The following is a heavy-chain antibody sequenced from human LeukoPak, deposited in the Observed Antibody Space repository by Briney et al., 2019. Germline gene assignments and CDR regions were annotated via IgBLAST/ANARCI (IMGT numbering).Heavy chain of an antibody. Sequence: SETLSLTCTVSGGFISPHSWSWIRQPPGKGLEWIGNIYYSGTTNYNPSLKSRVTILVDTSKNQFSLEPSSVTAADTAVYYCARGLYSSGWALFDYWGQGTLVTVSS. CDR1: GGFISPHS. CDR3: ARGLYSSGWALFDY. V-gene: IGHV4-59*11. D-gene: IGHD6-19*01. J-gene: IGHJ4*02. CDR2: IYYSGTT.